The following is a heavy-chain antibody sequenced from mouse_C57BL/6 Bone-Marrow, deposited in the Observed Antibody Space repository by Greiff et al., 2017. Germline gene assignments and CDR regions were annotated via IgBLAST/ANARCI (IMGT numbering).Heavy chain of an antibody. CDR3: AIITTVVARHYYAMDY. CDR2: ISGGGGNT. V-gene: IGHV5-9*01. Sequence: VQLQESGGGLVKPGGSLKLSCAASGFTFSSYTMSWVRQTPEKRLEWVATISGGGGNTYYPDSVKGRFTIARANAKNTLYLQMSSLSYEDTALYYCAIITTVVARHYYAMDYWGQGTSVTVSS. D-gene: IGHD1-1*01. CDR1: GFTFSSYT. J-gene: IGHJ4*01.